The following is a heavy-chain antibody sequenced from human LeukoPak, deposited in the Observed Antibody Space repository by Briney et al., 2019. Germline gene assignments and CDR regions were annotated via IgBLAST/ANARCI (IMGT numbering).Heavy chain of an antibody. CDR1: GFTFDDYT. J-gene: IGHJ4*02. CDR3: AKDKLGLAAAGTCFDY. CDR2: ISWDGGST. Sequence: GGSLRLSCAASGFTFDDYTMHWVRQAPGKGLEWVSLISWDGGSTYYADSVKGRFTISRDNSKNSLYLQMNSLRTEDTALYYCAKDKLGLAAAGTCFDYWGQGTLVTVSS. D-gene: IGHD6-13*01. V-gene: IGHV3-43*01.